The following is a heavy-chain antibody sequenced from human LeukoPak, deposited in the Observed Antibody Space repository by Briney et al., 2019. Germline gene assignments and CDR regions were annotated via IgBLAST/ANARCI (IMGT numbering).Heavy chain of an antibody. Sequence: GGSLRISCKASGFSFSNYYMNWVRQAPGKGLEWVSYISSSSTIYYADSVKGRFTISRDNAKNSLYLQMNSLRAEDTAVYYCARDGCDYWGQGTLVTVSS. CDR2: ISSSSTI. V-gene: IGHV3-69-1*01. J-gene: IGHJ4*02. CDR3: ARDGCDY. D-gene: IGHD3-10*01. CDR1: GFSFSNYY.